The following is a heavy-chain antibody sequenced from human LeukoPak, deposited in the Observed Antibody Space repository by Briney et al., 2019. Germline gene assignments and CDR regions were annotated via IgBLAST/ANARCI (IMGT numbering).Heavy chain of an antibody. V-gene: IGHV3-30-3*01. CDR3: ARVGPYCSSTSVSCWFDP. J-gene: IGHJ5*02. Sequence: GGSLRLSCAASGFTFSSYAMHWVRQAPGKGLEWVAVISYDGSNKYFADSVKGRFTISRDNSKDTLYLQMNSLRAEDTAVYYCARVGPYCSSTSVSCWFDPWGQGTLVTVSS. CDR1: GFTFSSYA. CDR2: ISYDGSNK. D-gene: IGHD2-2*01.